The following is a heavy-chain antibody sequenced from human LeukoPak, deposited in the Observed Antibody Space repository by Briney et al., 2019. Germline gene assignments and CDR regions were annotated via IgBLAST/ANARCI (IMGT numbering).Heavy chain of an antibody. CDR2: ISYDGSNK. CDR1: GFTFSSYG. CDR3: AKDSSSYYYGY. Sequence: GGSLRLSCAASGFTFSSYGMHWVRQAPGKGLEWVAVISYDGSNKYYADSVKGRFTISRDNSKNTLYLQMNSLRAEDTAVYYCAKDSSSYYYGYWGQGTLVTVSS. V-gene: IGHV3-30*18. J-gene: IGHJ4*02. D-gene: IGHD3-22*01.